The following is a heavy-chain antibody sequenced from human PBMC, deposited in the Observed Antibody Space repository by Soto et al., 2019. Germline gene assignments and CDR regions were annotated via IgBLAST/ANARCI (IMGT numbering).Heavy chain of an antibody. CDR2: ISGSGGST. D-gene: IGHD3-3*01. CDR3: ARSERLFSAFDI. V-gene: IGHV3-23*01. CDR1: GFTFSSYA. Sequence: GGSLRLSCAASGFTFSSYAMSWVRQAPGKGLEWISAISGSGGSTYYADSVKGRFTISRDTSQQTLYLRIDSLRAEDRAVYYCARSERLFSAFDIWGQGVIVTVSS. J-gene: IGHJ3*02.